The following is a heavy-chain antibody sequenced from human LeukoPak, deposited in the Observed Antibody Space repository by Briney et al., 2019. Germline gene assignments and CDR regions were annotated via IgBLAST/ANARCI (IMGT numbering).Heavy chain of an antibody. CDR1: GYSISSGYY. CDR3: ARVHRYCSSTSCYANWFDP. Sequence: KPSETLSLTCTVSGYSISSGYYWGWIRQPPGKGLEWIGSIYHSGSTYYNPSLKSRVTISVDTSKNPFSLKLSSATAADTAVYYCARVHRYCSSTSCYANWFDPWGQGTLVTVSS. V-gene: IGHV4-38-2*02. D-gene: IGHD2-2*01. CDR2: IYHSGST. J-gene: IGHJ5*02.